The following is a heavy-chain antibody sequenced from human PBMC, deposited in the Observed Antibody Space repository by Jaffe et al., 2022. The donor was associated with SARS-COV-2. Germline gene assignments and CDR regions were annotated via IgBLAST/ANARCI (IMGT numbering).Heavy chain of an antibody. CDR3: ASLYGGNSAF. Sequence: EVQLVESGGGLIQPGGSLRLSCAASGFIVSNNYMSWVRQAPGKGLEWVSTLNSDGTTHYADSVKGRFTVSRDNSKNTVYLQMNSLRAEDTAVFYCASLYGGNSAFWGQGTLVTVSS. CDR2: LNSDGTT. D-gene: IGHD4-17*01. J-gene: IGHJ4*02. V-gene: IGHV3-53*01. CDR1: GFIVSNNY.